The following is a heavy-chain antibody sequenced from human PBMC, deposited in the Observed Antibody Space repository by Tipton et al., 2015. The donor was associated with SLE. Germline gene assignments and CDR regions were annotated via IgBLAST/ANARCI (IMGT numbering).Heavy chain of an antibody. CDR3: ARDEYRYDATGYHLLGHFDF. CDR2: VYYTGNT. CDR1: GGSISSSSYY. J-gene: IGHJ4*02. Sequence: TLSLTCTVSGGSISSSSYYWGWIRQPPGKGLEWVGTVYYTGNTFYNPSLKSRLTISVDTSKNQFSLKLSSVTAADTAVYYCARDEYRYDATGYHLLGHFDFWGQGTLVTVSS. V-gene: IGHV4-39*07. D-gene: IGHD3-22*01.